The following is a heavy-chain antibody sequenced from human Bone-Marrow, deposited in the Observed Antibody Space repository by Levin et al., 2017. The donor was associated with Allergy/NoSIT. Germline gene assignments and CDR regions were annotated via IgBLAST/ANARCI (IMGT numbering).Heavy chain of an antibody. CDR2: ISAYNGNT. D-gene: IGHD6-13*01. V-gene: IGHV1-18*01. Sequence: ASVKVSCKASGYTFTSYGISWVRQAPGQGLEWMGWISAYNGNTNYAQKLQGRVTMTTDTSTSTAYMELRSLRSDDTAVYYCARVGCIAAAGTDGQFDYWGQGTLVTVSS. CDR3: ARVGCIAAAGTDGQFDY. CDR1: GYTFTSYG. J-gene: IGHJ4*02.